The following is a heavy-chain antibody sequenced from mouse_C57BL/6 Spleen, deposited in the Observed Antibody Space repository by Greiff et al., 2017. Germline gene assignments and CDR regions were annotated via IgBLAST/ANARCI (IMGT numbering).Heavy chain of an antibody. CDR2: IDPSDSET. CDR3: ARIYDGL. Sequence: QVHVKQPGAELVRPGSSVQLSCKASGYTFTSYWMHWVKQRPIQGLEWIGNIDPSDSETHYNQKFKDKATLTVDKSSSTAYMQLSSLTSEDSAVYYCARIYDGLWGQGTTLTVSS. V-gene: IGHV1-52*01. CDR1: GYTFTSYW. J-gene: IGHJ2*01. D-gene: IGHD2-3*01.